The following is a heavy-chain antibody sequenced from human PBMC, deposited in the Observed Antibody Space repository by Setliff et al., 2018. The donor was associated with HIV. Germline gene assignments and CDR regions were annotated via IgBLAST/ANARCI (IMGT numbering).Heavy chain of an antibody. V-gene: IGHV4-39*01. CDR1: DDSLSSSNYY. J-gene: IGHJ4*02. D-gene: IGHD5-12*01. Sequence: SETLSLTCSVSDDSLSSSNYYWGWVRQPPGKGLEWIAMIYYSGATYYSPSLKSRVTISVDTSMKQLFLRLDYVTAADTAVYYCARRRGYGYTFDNWGQGLLVTVSS. CDR2: IYYSGAT. CDR3: ARRRGYGYTFDN.